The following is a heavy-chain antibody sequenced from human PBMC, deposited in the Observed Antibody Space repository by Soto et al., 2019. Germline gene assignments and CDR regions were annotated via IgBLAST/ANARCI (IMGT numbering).Heavy chain of an antibody. D-gene: IGHD3-10*01. CDR1: GYTFTGYY. CDR2: INPNSGGT. J-gene: IGHJ6*02. Sequence: ASVKVSCKASGYTFTGYYMHWVRQAPGQGLEWMGWINPNSGGTNYAQKFQGWVIMTRDTSISTAYMELSRLRSDDTAVYYCARAIFRMVRGVSYYGMDVWGQGTTVTVSS. V-gene: IGHV1-2*04. CDR3: ARAIFRMVRGVSYYGMDV.